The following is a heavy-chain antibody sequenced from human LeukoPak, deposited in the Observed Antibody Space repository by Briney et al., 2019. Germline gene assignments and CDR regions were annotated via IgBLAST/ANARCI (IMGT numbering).Heavy chain of an antibody. CDR1: GASISSSHW. V-gene: IGHV4-4*02. Sequence: SETLSLTCAVSGASISSSHWWSWVRQAPGKGLEWIGEVYHSGNTNYNPSLKSRVTISVDTSKNQFSLKLSSVTAADTAVYYCARVGGPGLLSRSFDYWGQGTLVTVSS. J-gene: IGHJ4*02. D-gene: IGHD3-10*01. CDR3: ARVGGPGLLSRSFDY. CDR2: VYHSGNT.